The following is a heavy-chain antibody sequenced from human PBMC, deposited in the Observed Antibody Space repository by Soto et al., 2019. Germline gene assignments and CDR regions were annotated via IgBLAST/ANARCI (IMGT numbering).Heavy chain of an antibody. V-gene: IGHV1-69*13. CDR3: ARGNYYYYGMDV. Sequence: SVKVSCKASGGTFSSYAISWVRQAPGQGLEWMGGIIPIFGTANYAQKFQGRVTITADESTSTAYMELSSLRSEDTAVYYCARGNYYYYGMDVWGQGTTVTVSS. J-gene: IGHJ6*02. CDR2: IIPIFGTA. CDR1: GGTFSSYA.